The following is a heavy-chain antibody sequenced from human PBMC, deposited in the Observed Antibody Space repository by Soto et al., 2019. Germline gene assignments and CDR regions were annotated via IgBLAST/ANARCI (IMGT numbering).Heavy chain of an antibody. CDR1: GVSRRRWA. CDR2: ISGSGGST. Sequence: GACGVSRRRWALYRVRQAPGKGLEWVSAISGSGGSTYYADSVKGRFTISRDNSKNTLYLQMNSLRAEDTAVYYCAKDSSAGLFDYWGQGTLVAVSS. D-gene: IGHD3-22*01. V-gene: IGHV3-23*01. CDR3: AKDSSAGLFDY. J-gene: IGHJ4*02.